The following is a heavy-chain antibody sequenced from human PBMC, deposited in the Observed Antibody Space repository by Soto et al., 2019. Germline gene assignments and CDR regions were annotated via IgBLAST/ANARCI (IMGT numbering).Heavy chain of an antibody. CDR2: ISVYDGHT. J-gene: IGHJ6*02. D-gene: IGHD5-18*01. Sequence: ASVKVSCKASGYTFSSYGISWVRQAPGHGPEWMGWISVYDGHTNYSQTFQGRVTMATDSSTSTAHMELRSLGSDDTAVYYCARHRYRSTWHYHYYGMDVWGQGTTVTVSS. CDR3: ARHRYRSTWHYHYYGMDV. V-gene: IGHV1-18*01. CDR1: GYTFSSYG.